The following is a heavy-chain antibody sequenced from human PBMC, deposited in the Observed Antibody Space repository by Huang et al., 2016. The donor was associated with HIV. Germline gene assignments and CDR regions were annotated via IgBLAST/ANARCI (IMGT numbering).Heavy chain of an antibody. CDR1: GFTFSSYW. D-gene: IGHD3-22*01. Sequence: EVQLVESGGGLVQPGGSLRLSCAASGFTFSSYWMHWVRQAPGKGLCRVSRINSERSRSGDADSVKGRCTISRDNAKNTLYLQMNSLRAEDTAVYYCVRDPRIQSWLNYFDYWGQGTLVSVSS. CDR3: VRDPRIQSWLNYFDY. J-gene: IGHJ4*02. CDR2: INSERSRS. V-gene: IGHV3-74*01.